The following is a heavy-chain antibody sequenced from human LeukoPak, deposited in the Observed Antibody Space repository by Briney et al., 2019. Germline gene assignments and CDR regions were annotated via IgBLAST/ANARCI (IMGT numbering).Heavy chain of an antibody. D-gene: IGHD1-7*01. Sequence: PGGSLRLSCAASGFTFSSYSMNWVRQAPGKGLEWVSSISSSSSYIYYADSVKGRFTISRDNAKNSLYLQMNSLRAEDTAVYYCARGSELELLSNDYWGQGTLVTVSS. CDR1: GFTFSSYS. J-gene: IGHJ4*02. V-gene: IGHV3-21*01. CDR3: ARGSELELLSNDY. CDR2: ISSSSSYI.